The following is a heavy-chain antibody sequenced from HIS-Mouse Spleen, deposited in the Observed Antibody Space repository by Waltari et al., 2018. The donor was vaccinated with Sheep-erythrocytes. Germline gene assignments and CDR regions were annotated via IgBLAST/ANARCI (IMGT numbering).Heavy chain of an antibody. CDR3: ASPLGAGDEDAFDI. V-gene: IGHV4-39*07. CDR2: IYYSGST. D-gene: IGHD7-27*01. J-gene: IGHJ3*02. CDR1: GRSLSSSSYY. Sequence: QLQLQESCPGLVKPSETLSLTCTVPGRSLSSSSYYWGWIRQPPGKGLEWIGSIYYSGSTYYNPSLKSRVTISVDTSKNQFSLKLSSVTAADTAVYYCASPLGAGDEDAFDIWGQGTMVTVSS.